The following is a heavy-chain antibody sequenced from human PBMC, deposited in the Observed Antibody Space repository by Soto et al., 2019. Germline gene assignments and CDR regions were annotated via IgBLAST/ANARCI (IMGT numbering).Heavy chain of an antibody. Sequence: EVQLVESGGGFVEPGGYIRRSCVGSGLTLSNAWMTWVRQAQGKGLEGVGRIKTKVEGGTMDYAAPVKGRFSVSRDDSENTCYLQMSSMHSEDTAMYYCVADIPGGRTNWGFDYWGQGTLVTVSS. V-gene: IGHV3-15*07. D-gene: IGHD7-27*01. CDR1: GLTLSNAW. J-gene: IGHJ4*02. CDR2: IKTKVEGGTM. CDR3: VADIPGGRTNWGFDY.